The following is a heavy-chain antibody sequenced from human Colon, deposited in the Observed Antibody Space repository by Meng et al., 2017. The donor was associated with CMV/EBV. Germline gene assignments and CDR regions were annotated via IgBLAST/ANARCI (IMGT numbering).Heavy chain of an antibody. CDR2: IVSDTYT. V-gene: IGHV3-21*01. CDR1: GFTFSTYN. J-gene: IGHJ6*02. Sequence: GESLKISCAASGFTFSTYNMNWVRQAPGKGLEWVSSIVSDTYTYYADSVKGRFTISRDNAKNSLYLQMNSLRAEDTAAYYCASIKGRRSYGMDVWGQGTTVTVSS. D-gene: IGHD3-16*01. CDR3: ASIKGRRSYGMDV.